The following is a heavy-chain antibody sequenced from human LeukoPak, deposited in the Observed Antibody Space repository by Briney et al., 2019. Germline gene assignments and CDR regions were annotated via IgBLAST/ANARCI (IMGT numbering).Heavy chain of an antibody. J-gene: IGHJ4*02. D-gene: IGHD3-16*01. CDR2: ISSNSDNT. CDR1: GYTFTSYG. Sequence: ASVNVSCKATGYTFTSYGISWVRQAPGQGLEWMGWISSNSDNTNYAQKLRGRVTMTTDTSTSTAYMELRSLRSDDTAVYYCARDWGSIKVITDYWGQGTLVTVSS. CDR3: ARDWGSIKVITDY. V-gene: IGHV1-18*01.